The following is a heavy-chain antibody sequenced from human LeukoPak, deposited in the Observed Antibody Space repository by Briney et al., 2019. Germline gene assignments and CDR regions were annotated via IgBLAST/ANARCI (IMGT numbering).Heavy chain of an antibody. CDR3: AREGLGSGAQVDY. J-gene: IGHJ4*02. D-gene: IGHD3-10*01. Sequence: SQTLSLTCTVSGGSISSGGYYWSWIRQHPGKGLEWIGYIYYSGSTYYNPSLKSRVTISVDTSKNQFSLKLGSVTAADTAVYYCAREGLGSGAQVDYWGQGTLVTVSS. CDR1: GGSISSGGYY. CDR2: IYYSGST. V-gene: IGHV4-31*03.